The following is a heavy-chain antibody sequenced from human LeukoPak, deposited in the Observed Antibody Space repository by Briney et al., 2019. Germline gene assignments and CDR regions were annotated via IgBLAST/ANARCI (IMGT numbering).Heavy chain of an antibody. CDR2: IYWDDDK. D-gene: IGHD4-17*01. CDR1: GFSLRSNGVG. Sequence: SGPTLVNPTPTLTLTFTFSGFSLRSNGVGVGWIRQPPGKALEWLALIYWDDDKRYSPSLKSRLTITKDTSKNQVVLTMTNMDPVDTATYYCAHRDSGDYEGLFHYWGQGTLVTVSS. V-gene: IGHV2-5*02. J-gene: IGHJ4*02. CDR3: AHRDSGDYEGLFHY.